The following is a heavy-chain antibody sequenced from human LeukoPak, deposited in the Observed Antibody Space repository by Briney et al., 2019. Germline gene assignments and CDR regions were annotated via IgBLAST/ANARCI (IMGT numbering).Heavy chain of an antibody. J-gene: IGHJ4*02. CDR2: IYYSGST. Sequence: SETLSLTCTVSGGSISSYYRSWIRQPPGKGLEWIGYIYYSGSTNYNPFLKSRVTISVDTSKNQFSLKLSSVTAADTAVYYCARRDSSSWWSYFDYWGQGTLVTVSS. CDR3: ARRDSSSWWSYFDY. V-gene: IGHV4-59*01. D-gene: IGHD6-13*01. CDR1: GGSISSYY.